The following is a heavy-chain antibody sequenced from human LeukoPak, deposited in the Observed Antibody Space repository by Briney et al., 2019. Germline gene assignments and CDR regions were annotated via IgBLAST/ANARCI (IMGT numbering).Heavy chain of an antibody. V-gene: IGHV3-48*02. J-gene: IGHJ3*02. Sequence: GGSLRLSCAASGFTFSSYEMNWVRQAPGKGLEWVSYISSSSTTIYFADSVKGRFTISRDNAKNSLYLQMNSLRDEDTAVYYCARRMGGELVAFDIWGQGTMVTVSS. D-gene: IGHD1-7*01. CDR1: GFTFSSYE. CDR3: ARRMGGELVAFDI. CDR2: ISSSSTTI.